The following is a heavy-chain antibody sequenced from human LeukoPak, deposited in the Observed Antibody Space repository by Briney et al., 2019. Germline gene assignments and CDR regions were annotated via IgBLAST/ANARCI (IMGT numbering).Heavy chain of an antibody. J-gene: IGHJ2*01. CDR1: GFTFSSYG. Sequence: GGSLRLSCAASGFTFSSYGMHWVRQAPGKGLEWVSSISSTSIYIYYADSVKGRFTISRDNAENSLYLQMNSLRAEDTAVYYCARDRNWYFDLWGRGTLVTVSS. CDR3: ARDRNWYFDL. CDR2: ISSTSIYI. V-gene: IGHV3-21*01.